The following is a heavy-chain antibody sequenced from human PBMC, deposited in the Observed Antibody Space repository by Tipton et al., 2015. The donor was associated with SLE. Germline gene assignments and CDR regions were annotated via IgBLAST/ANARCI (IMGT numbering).Heavy chain of an antibody. Sequence: LSLTCTVSGGSIRSHYWSWIRQPPGKGLEWIGYMYHSGSTKYNPSLKSRVTISLDTSKNQVSLKLTSVTAADTAVYYCARGWYSRNWEWWFDPWGQGTLVTVSS. CDR1: GGSIRSHY. V-gene: IGHV4-59*11. CDR3: ARGWYSRNWEWWFDP. CDR2: MYHSGST. J-gene: IGHJ5*02. D-gene: IGHD6-13*01.